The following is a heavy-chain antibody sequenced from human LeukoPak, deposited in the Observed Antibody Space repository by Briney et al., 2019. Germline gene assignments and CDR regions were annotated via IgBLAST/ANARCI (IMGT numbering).Heavy chain of an antibody. CDR2: IIPIFGTA. D-gene: IGHD3-22*01. CDR3: ARGRDYYDSSGYDWSDY. J-gene: IGHJ4*02. V-gene: IGHV1-69*06. Sequence: SLKPSCKASGGTLSSYAISWVRQAPGQGLEWMGGIIPIFGTANYAQQFQGRVTINSDKSTSTAYMELSSLRTEDAAVYYCARGRDYYDSSGYDWSDYWGQGTLVTVSS. CDR1: GGTLSSYA.